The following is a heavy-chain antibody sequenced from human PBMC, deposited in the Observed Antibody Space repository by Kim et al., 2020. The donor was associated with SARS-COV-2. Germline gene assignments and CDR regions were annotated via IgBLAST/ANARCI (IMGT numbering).Heavy chain of an antibody. Sequence: ASVKVSCKASGYTFTGYYMHWVRQAPGQGLEWMGRINPNSGGTNYAQKFQGRVTMTRDTSISTAYMELSRLRSDDTAVYYCARVGYGDSGAFDIWGQGTMVTVSS. CDR2: INPNSGGT. J-gene: IGHJ3*02. D-gene: IGHD4-17*01. CDR1: GYTFTGYY. V-gene: IGHV1-2*06. CDR3: ARVGYGDSGAFDI.